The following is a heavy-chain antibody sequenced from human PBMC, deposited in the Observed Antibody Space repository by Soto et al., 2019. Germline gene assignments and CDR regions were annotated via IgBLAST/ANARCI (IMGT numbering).Heavy chain of an antibody. CDR3: AKDHYFYNSGYYDDWYVDR. V-gene: IGHV3-30*18. D-gene: IGHD3-22*01. CDR2: ISFDGTDK. J-gene: IGHJ2*01. CDR1: GLTFSSYG. Sequence: QVQLVESGGGVVQPGRSLRLSCAVSGLTFSSYGMHWVRQAPGKGLEWVAVISFDGTDKYYGDSVKGRFTISRDNSKNTLYLKMHSLRAEDTAVYYCAKDHYFYNSGYYDDWYVDRWGLGTLVTVSS.